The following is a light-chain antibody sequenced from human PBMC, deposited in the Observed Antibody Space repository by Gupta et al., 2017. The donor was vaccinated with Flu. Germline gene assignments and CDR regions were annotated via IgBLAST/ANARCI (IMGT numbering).Light chain of an antibody. CDR2: DAS. J-gene: IGKJ4*01. Sequence: IVLTQFPANVSLSPGERATLSCRASQNIQNYLAWYQQRRGQAPRLLIHDASAWATGVPGRFSASGSGTDFSLIISSLEPEDFAVYYCQQRLDWPLTFGGGTNVEI. CDR1: QNIQNY. CDR3: QQRLDWPLT. V-gene: IGKV3-11*01.